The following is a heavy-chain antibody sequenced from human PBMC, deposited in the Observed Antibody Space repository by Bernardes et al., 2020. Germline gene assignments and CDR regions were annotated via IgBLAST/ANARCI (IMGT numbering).Heavy chain of an antibody. CDR2: MNPNSGNT. D-gene: IGHD3-3*01. CDR1: GYTFTSYD. J-gene: IGHJ5*02. Sequence: ASVKVSCKASGYTFTSYDINWVRQATGQGLEWMGWMNPNSGNTGYAQKFQGRVTMTRNTSISTAYMELSSLRSEDTAVYYCARGGKLVRTIFGVALVGWFDPWGQGTLVTVSS. CDR3: ARGGKLVRTIFGVALVGWFDP. V-gene: IGHV1-8*01.